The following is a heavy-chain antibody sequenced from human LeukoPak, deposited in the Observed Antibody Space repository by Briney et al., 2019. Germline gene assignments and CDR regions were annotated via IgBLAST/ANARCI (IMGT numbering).Heavy chain of an antibody. V-gene: IGHV3-66*01. CDR3: ARAAADIVLMVRYYYMDV. CDR2: IYSGGST. D-gene: IGHD2-8*01. J-gene: IGHJ6*03. Sequence: GGSLRLSCAASGFTVSSNYMSWVRQAPGKGLEWVSVIYSGGSTYYADSVKGRFTISRDNSKNTLYLQMNSLRAEDTAVYYCARAAADIVLMVRYYYMDVWGKGTTVTVSS. CDR1: GFTVSSNY.